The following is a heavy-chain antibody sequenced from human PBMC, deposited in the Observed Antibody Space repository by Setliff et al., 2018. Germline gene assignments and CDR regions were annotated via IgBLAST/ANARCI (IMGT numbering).Heavy chain of an antibody. J-gene: IGHJ4*02. V-gene: IGHV3-23*01. CDR1: GFAFKTYA. Sequence: GGSLRLSCAASGFAFKTYAMSWVRQAPGKGLEWVADIGGGDGTTYYPASMKGRFTISRDNSRNTISLQKNDLRAEDTATYYCAKDRVNDGIWEFDSWGQGLLVTVSS. D-gene: IGHD1-26*01. CDR2: IGGGDGTT. CDR3: AKDRVNDGIWEFDS.